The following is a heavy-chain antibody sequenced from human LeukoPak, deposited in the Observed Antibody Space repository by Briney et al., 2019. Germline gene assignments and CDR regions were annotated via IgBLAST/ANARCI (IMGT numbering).Heavy chain of an antibody. CDR2: INPSGGST. Sequence: ASVKVSCKASGYSFTNYYMHWVRQAPGQGLEWMTMINPSGGSTTYAQNFQDRVTVTRDMSMSTVYMELSSLTSEDTAVYYCARTRGYYFDYWGQGTLVTVSS. V-gene: IGHV1-46*01. CDR1: GYSFTNYY. J-gene: IGHJ4*02. CDR3: ARTRGYYFDY.